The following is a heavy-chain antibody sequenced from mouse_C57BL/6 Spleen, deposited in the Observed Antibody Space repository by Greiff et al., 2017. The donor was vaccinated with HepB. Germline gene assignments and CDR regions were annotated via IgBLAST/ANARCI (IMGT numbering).Heavy chain of an antibody. CDR1: GYTFTSYT. D-gene: IGHD2-4*01. CDR3: ARSGDYDGFAY. Sequence: VKLVESGAELARPGASVKMSCKASGYTFTSYTMHWVKQRPGQGLEWIGYINPSSGYTKYNQKFKDKATLTADKSSSTAYMQLSSLTSEDSAVYYCARSGDYDGFAYWGQGTLVTVSA. J-gene: IGHJ3*01. CDR2: INPSSGYT. V-gene: IGHV1-4*01.